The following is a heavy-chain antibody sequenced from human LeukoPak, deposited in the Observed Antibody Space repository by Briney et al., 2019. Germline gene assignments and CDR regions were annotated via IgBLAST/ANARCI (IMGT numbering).Heavy chain of an antibody. J-gene: IGHJ5*02. Sequence: GSLRLSCAASGFTFSSYAMSWVRQAPGKGLEWIGEINHSGSTNYNPSLKSRVTISVDTSKNQFSLKLSSVTAADTAVYYCARGHQPADRWGQGTLVTVSS. D-gene: IGHD2-2*01. CDR1: GFTFSSYA. CDR2: INHSGST. CDR3: ARGHQPADR. V-gene: IGHV4-34*01.